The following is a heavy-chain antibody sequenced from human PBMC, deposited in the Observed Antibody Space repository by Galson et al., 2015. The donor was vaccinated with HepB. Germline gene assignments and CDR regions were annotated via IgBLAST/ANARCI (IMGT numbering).Heavy chain of an antibody. D-gene: IGHD6-13*01. CDR3: VKDRGSSSWWGGYFDY. CDR1: GFTFSSYA. Sequence: SLRLSCAVSGFTFSSYAMHWVRQAPGKGLEYVSAINRNGGRTYYADSVKGRFTVSRDNSKNTVYLQMSSQRAEDTAVYYCVKDRGSSSWWGGYFDYWGQGTQVTVSS. J-gene: IGHJ4*02. CDR2: INRNGGRT. V-gene: IGHV3-64D*06.